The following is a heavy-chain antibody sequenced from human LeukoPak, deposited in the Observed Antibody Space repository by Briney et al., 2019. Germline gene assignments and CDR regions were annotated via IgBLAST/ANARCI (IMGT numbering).Heavy chain of an antibody. CDR3: ARLDCLVEGCYNH. D-gene: IGHD2-15*01. V-gene: IGHV4-59*08. CDR2: VSSDGTT. J-gene: IGHJ4*02. Sequence: SETLPLTCSVSGDSVTSSYWNWIRQPPGKGLEWIGYVSSDGTTNYNPSLRSRLLMSVDTAKNDISLILTSVTGADTAIYYCARLDCLVEGCYNHWGRGTLVTVSS. CDR1: GDSVTSSY.